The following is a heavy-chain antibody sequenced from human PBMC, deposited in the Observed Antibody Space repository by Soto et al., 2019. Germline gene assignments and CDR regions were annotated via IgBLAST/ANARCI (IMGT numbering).Heavy chain of an antibody. CDR2: LSDSGGSI. J-gene: IGHJ4*02. CDR1: GFTFNRHA. V-gene: IGHV3-23*01. CDR3: VRDDFGLGIDY. D-gene: IGHD1-26*01. Sequence: GGSLRLSCTASGFTFNRHAMTWVRQAPGKGLEWVSGLSDSGGSIYYADSVKGRFTISRDNSMNTLYLQMNSLRAEDTAVYYCVRDDFGLGIDYWGLGTLVTVSS.